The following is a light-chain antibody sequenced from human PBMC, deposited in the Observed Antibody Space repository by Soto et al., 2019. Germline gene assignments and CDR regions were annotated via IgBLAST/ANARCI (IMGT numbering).Light chain of an antibody. Sequence: QSALTQPASVSGSPGQSITISCTGSSSDVGAYNYVSWFQQHPGKAPKLIIYEVSNRPSGVSDRFSGSKSGNTASLTISGLQAEDEADYHCSSYTSSTTWVFGGGTKLTV. CDR1: SSDVGAYNY. CDR2: EVS. J-gene: IGLJ3*02. V-gene: IGLV2-14*01. CDR3: SSYTSSTTWV.